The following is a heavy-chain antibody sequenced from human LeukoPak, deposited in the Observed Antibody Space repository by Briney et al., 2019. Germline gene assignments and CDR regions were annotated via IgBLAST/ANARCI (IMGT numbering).Heavy chain of an antibody. CDR3: ARQPRYCSGGSCSLFDYFDY. CDR2: IDPSDSYT. J-gene: IGHJ4*02. V-gene: IGHV5-10-1*01. Sequence: GESLKISCKGSGYSFTSYWITWVRQMPGKGLEWMGRIDPSDSYTNYNPSFHGHVTISADKSISTGYLQWSSLKASDTAMYYCARQPRYCSGGSCSLFDYFDYWGQGTLVTVSS. CDR1: GYSFTSYW. D-gene: IGHD2-15*01.